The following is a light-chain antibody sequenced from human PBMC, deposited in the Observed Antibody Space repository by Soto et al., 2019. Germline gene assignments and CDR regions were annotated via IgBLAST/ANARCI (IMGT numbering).Light chain of an antibody. J-gene: IGKJ1*01. CDR1: QTVTSSY. CDR3: QQYGGSPRT. V-gene: IGKV3-20*01. Sequence: EIVLTQSPGTLSLSPGERATLSCRASQTVTSSYLAWYQQKPGQAPRLLIHGASNRATGIPDRFSGSGSGTDFTLTITRLEPEDFAVYYCQQYGGSPRTFGQGTKVDIK. CDR2: GAS.